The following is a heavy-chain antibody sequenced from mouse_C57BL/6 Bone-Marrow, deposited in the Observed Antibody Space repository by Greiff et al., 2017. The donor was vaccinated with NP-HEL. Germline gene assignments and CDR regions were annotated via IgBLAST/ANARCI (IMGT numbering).Heavy chain of an antibody. Sequence: VQLQQSGPELVKPGASVKISCKASGYTFTDYYMNWVKQSHGKSLEWIGDINPNNGGTSYNQKFKGKATLTVDKSSSTAYMELRSLTSEDSAVYYCARGREGIYYDYDGYYFDYWGQGTTLTVSS. CDR3: ARGREGIYYDYDGYYFDY. CDR2: INPNNGGT. V-gene: IGHV1-26*01. D-gene: IGHD2-4*01. CDR1: GYTFTDYY. J-gene: IGHJ2*01.